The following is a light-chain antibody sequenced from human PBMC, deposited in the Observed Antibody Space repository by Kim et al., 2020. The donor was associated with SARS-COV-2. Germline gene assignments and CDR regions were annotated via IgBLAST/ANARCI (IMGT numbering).Light chain of an antibody. V-gene: IGKV3-20*01. CDR3: EYYGRPPIT. J-gene: IGKJ5*01. CDR2: GAS. CDR1: QSVSGMP. Sequence: SPGERATLSCRASQSVSGMPVVWYNQRPGQAPRLLMDGASSRATGTPDRFSGSGSGTDFTLTISRLEPEDFAVYYCEYYGRPPITFGQGTRLEIK.